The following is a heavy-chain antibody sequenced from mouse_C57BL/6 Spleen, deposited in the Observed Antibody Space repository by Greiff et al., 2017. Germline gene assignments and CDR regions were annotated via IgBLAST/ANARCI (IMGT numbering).Heavy chain of an antibody. CDR2: IDPEDGET. J-gene: IGHJ1*03. Sequence: VQLQQSGAELVKPGASVKLSCPASGFNINDYYMHWVKQRTEQGLEWIGRIDPEDGETKYAPKFQGKATLTADTSSNTAYLQLSSLTSEDTAVYYCARWSTTGGYWYFDVWGTGTTVTVSS. D-gene: IGHD1-1*01. CDR1: GFNINDYY. CDR3: ARWSTTGGYWYFDV. V-gene: IGHV14-2*01.